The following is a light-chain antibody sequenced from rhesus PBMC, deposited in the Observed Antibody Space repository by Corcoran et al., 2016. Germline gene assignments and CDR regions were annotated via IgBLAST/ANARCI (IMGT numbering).Light chain of an antibody. CDR3: LQSSNWPRT. Sequence: EIVMTQSPATLALSPGERATLSCRASQSVSSYLAWYQQKPGQAPRLLISGASSRAPGIPDRFSGRGCGTAFTLTISSLEPEDVGVYFCLQSSNWPRTFGQGTKVEIK. J-gene: IGKJ1*01. CDR2: GAS. V-gene: IGKV3-24*04. CDR1: QSVSSY.